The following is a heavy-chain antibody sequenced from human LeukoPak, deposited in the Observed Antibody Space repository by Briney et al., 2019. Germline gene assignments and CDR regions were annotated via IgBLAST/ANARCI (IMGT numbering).Heavy chain of an antibody. Sequence: PGGSLRLSCAASGFTFSSYSMSWVRQAPGEGLEWVSSISRSSSYIYYADSVKGRFTISRDNAENSLYLQMNSLRAEDTAVYYCASRSSGYYYDYWGQGTLVTVSS. CDR2: ISRSSSYI. V-gene: IGHV3-21*01. CDR1: GFTFSSYS. CDR3: ASRSSGYYYDY. D-gene: IGHD3-22*01. J-gene: IGHJ4*02.